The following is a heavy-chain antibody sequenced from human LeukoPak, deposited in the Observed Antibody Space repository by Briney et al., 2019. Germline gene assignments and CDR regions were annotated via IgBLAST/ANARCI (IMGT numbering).Heavy chain of an antibody. D-gene: IGHD5-18*01. J-gene: IGHJ3*02. CDR3: ARRRGYSYWDYAFDI. CDR2: INEDGSEI. Sequence: GGSLRLSCAASGFTFSRSWMTWVRQAPGKGREWVASINEDGSEIHYVDSVKGRFTISRDNSKNTLYLQMNSLRAEDTALYYCARRRGYSYWDYAFDIWGQGTMVTVSS. V-gene: IGHV3-7*03. CDR1: GFTFSRSW.